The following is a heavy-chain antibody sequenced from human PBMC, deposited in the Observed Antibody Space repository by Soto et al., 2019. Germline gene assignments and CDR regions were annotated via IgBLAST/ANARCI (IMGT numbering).Heavy chain of an antibody. CDR2: ISGSGGST. J-gene: IGHJ4*02. Sequence: SVRRSCVASGFTFSIYAMSWVRQAPGKGLEWVSAISGSGGSTYYADSVKGRFTISRDNSKNTLYLQMNSLRAEDTAVYYCAGVTMVRGVPGGLDYWGQGTLVTVSS. CDR1: GFTFSIYA. CDR3: AGVTMVRGVPGGLDY. D-gene: IGHD3-10*01. V-gene: IGHV3-23*01.